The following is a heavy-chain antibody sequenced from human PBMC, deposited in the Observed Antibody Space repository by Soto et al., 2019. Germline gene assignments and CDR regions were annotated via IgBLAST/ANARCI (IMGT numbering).Heavy chain of an antibody. CDR3: AGGYSSSPRGNWFDP. CDR2: INHSGST. Sequence: QVQLQQWGAGLLKPSETLSLTCAVYGGSFSGYYWSWSRQPPGKGLEWIGEINHSGSTNYNPSLKNRVTISVDTSKNQFSQKLSSVTAADTAVYYCAGGYSSSPRGNWFDPWGQGTLVTVSS. D-gene: IGHD6-6*01. J-gene: IGHJ5*02. CDR1: GGSFSGYY. V-gene: IGHV4-34*01.